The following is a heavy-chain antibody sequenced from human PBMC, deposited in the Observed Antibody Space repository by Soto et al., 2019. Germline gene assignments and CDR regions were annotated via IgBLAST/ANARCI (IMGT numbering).Heavy chain of an antibody. CDR1: GFTFSSYS. V-gene: IGHV3-21*01. Sequence: GSLRLSCVASGFTFSSYSINWFRHSPGKGLEWVSSISSSSSYIYYADSVKGRFTISRDNAKNSLYLQMNSLRAEDTAVYYCARDLYYDSSGYFFYWGQGTLVTVSS. J-gene: IGHJ4*02. D-gene: IGHD3-22*01. CDR2: ISSSSSYI. CDR3: ARDLYYDSSGYFFY.